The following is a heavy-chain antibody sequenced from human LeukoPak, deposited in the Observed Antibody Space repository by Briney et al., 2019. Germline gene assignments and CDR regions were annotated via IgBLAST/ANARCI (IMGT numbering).Heavy chain of an antibody. CDR3: ARNYGSGSYTIWFDP. Sequence: ASVKVSCKASGYTFTSYDINWARQATGQGLEWMGWMNPNSGNTGYARKFRGRVTMTRNTSISTAYMELSSLRSEDTAVYYCARNYGSGSYTIWFDPWGQGTLVTVSS. CDR1: GYTFTSYD. D-gene: IGHD3-10*01. CDR2: MNPNSGNT. J-gene: IGHJ5*02. V-gene: IGHV1-8*01.